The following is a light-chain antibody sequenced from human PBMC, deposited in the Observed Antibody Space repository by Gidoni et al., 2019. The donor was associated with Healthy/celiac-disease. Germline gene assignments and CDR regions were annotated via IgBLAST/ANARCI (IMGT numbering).Light chain of an antibody. V-gene: IGLV3-1*01. J-gene: IGLJ2*01. CDR2: QDS. Sequence: SSELTQPPSLSVSTGQTASLPCSGDTLGDKYACWYQQKPGQSPVLVIYQDSKRPSGIPERVSGSNSGNTATLTISGTQAMDEADYYCQAWDSSTAVFGGGTKLTVL. CDR1: TLGDKY. CDR3: QAWDSSTAV.